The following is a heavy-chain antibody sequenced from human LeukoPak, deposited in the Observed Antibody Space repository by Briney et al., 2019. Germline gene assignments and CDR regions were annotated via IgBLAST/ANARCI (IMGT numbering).Heavy chain of an antibody. J-gene: IGHJ3*02. D-gene: IGHD3-3*01. CDR2: INSDGSST. Sequence: PGGSLRLSCAASGFTFSSYWMHWVRQAPGKGLVWVSRINSDGSSTSYADSVKGRFTISRDNAKNTLYLQMNSLRAEDTAVYYCARDEDWSGYYGAFDIWGQGTMVTVSS. CDR3: ARDEDWSGYYGAFDI. CDR1: GFTFSSYW. V-gene: IGHV3-74*01.